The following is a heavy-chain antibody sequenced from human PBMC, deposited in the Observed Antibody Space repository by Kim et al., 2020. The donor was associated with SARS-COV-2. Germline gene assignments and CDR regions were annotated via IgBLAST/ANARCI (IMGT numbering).Heavy chain of an antibody. V-gene: IGHV1-46*01. Sequence: ASVKVSCKASGYTFTSYYMHWVRQAPGQGLEWMGIINPSGGSTSYAQKFQGRVTMTRDTSTSTVYMELSSLRSEDTAVYYCARGPALLGGSYQKYFQHWGQGTLVTVSS. CDR3: ARGPALLGGSYQKYFQH. J-gene: IGHJ1*01. CDR2: INPSGGST. CDR1: GYTFTSYY. D-gene: IGHD1-26*01.